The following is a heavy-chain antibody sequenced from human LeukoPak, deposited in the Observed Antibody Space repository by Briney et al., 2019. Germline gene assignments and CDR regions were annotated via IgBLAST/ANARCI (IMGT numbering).Heavy chain of an antibody. CDR1: GGSISSYY. J-gene: IGHJ6*03. CDR2: IYYSGST. D-gene: IGHD6-13*01. Sequence: KPSETLSLTCTVSGGSISSYYWSWIRQPPGKGLEWIGYIYYSGSTNYNPSLKSRVTISVDTSKNQFFLKLNSVTAADTAVYYCAKAPSRPFYYMDVWGQGTTVTVSS. V-gene: IGHV4-59*08. CDR3: AKAPSRPFYYMDV.